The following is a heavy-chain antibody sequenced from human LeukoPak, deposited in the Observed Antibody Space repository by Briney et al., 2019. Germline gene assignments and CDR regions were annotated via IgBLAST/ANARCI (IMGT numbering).Heavy chain of an antibody. Sequence: GGSLRLSCAASGFTFSSYWMSWVRQAPGKGLEWVSSISSSSSYIYYADSVKGRFTISRDNAKNSMYLQMNSLRVEDTAVYYCAKGQTGIHAPFDYWGQGTLVTVSS. J-gene: IGHJ4*02. D-gene: IGHD1-1*01. CDR2: ISSSSSYI. CDR3: AKGQTGIHAPFDY. V-gene: IGHV3-21*01. CDR1: GFTFSSYW.